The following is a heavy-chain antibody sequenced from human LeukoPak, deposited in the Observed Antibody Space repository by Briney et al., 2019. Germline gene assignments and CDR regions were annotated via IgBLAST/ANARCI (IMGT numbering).Heavy chain of an antibody. J-gene: IGHJ4*02. D-gene: IGHD2-2*01. CDR1: GFTFSCYA. CDR2: ISGSGGST. Sequence: SGGSLRLSCAASGFTFSCYAMSWVRQAPGKGLEWVSAISGSGGSTYYADSVKGRFTISRDNSKNTLYLQMNSLRAEDTAVYYCAKGSVVVPAASLDYWGQGTLVTVSS. V-gene: IGHV3-23*01. CDR3: AKGSVVVPAASLDY.